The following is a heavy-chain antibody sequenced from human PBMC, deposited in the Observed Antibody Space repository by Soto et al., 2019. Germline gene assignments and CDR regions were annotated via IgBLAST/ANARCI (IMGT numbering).Heavy chain of an antibody. V-gene: IGHV3-21*01. J-gene: IGHJ6*02. CDR3: ARDRGYDAHDYYYNAMDV. D-gene: IGHD3-10*01. CDR2: VRGFSPYT. Sequence: GGSLRLSCISSGFTFRTYTMNWVRQAPGKGLEWVSGVRGFSPYTFYAESVKGRFTISRDNAKNSLYLQMNSLRAEDTAVYYCARDRGYDAHDYYYNAMDVWGQGTTVTVSS. CDR1: GFTFRTYT.